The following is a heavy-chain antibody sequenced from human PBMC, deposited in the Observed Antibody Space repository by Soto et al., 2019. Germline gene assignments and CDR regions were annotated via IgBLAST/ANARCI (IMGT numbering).Heavy chain of an antibody. CDR2: IKSKSDGGTT. CDR1: GFTFSNAW. CDR3: TGDYVWGNSDY. V-gene: IGHV3-15*01. Sequence: EVQLVESGGGLVKPGGSLRLSCAASGFTFSNAWMSWVRQAPGKGLEWVGRIKSKSDGGTTDYAAPVKGRFTISRDDSKNTLYLEMNSLKTEDTAVYYCTGDYVWGNSDYCGQGTLVTVSS. J-gene: IGHJ4*02. D-gene: IGHD3-16*01.